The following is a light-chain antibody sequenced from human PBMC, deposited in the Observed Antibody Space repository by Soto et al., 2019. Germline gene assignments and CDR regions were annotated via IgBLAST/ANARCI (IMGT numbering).Light chain of an antibody. J-gene: IGKJ5*01. CDR2: GAS. CDR1: QTVATD. Sequence: EIVLTQSPGTLSLSPGERATLSCRASQTVATDLAWYQQKPGQAPRLVIYGASSRATGIPDRFSGSGSGTDFTLTISSLEPEDFAVYYCQQRRSWPPTITFGQGTRREIK. CDR3: QQRRSWPPTIT. V-gene: IGKV3-11*01.